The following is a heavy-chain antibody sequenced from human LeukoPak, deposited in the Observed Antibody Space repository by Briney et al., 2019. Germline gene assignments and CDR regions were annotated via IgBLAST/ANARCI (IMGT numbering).Heavy chain of an antibody. J-gene: IGHJ6*03. Sequence: SETLSLTCAVYGGSFSGCYWSWIRQPPGKGLEWIGEINHSGSTNYNPSLKSRVTISVDTSKNQFSLKLSSVTAADTAVYYCARGRSTYYYYYMDVWGKGTTVTVSS. CDR3: ARGRSTYYYYYMDV. CDR1: GGSFSGCY. CDR2: INHSGST. V-gene: IGHV4-34*01.